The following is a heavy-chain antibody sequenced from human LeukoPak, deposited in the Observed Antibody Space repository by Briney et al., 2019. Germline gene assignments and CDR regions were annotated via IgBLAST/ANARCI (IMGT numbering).Heavy chain of an antibody. D-gene: IGHD3-9*01. CDR3: ARGADWNYDILTGFDTPFDYFDY. CDR1: GFTFSSYA. CDR2: ISGSGGST. V-gene: IGHV3-23*01. J-gene: IGHJ4*02. Sequence: GGSLRLSCAASGFTFSSYAMSWVRQAPGEGLEWVSAISGSGGSTYYADSVKGRFTISRDNSKNTLYLQMNSLRDEDAAVYYCARGADWNYDILTGFDTPFDYFDYWGQGTLVTVSS.